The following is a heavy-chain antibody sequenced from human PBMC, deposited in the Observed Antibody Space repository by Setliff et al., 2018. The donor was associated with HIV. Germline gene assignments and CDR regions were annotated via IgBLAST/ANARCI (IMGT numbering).Heavy chain of an antibody. Sequence: SSETLSLTCTVSGGSISSSTYYWGWIRQPPGKGLEWIGTIYYSGSTYYNPSLKSRLTISVDTSKNQFSLKLSSVTAADTAVYYCARRDGYSYDPDAFDIWGLGTMVTVSS. CDR3: ARRDGYSYDPDAFDI. CDR1: GGSISSSTYY. CDR2: IYYSGST. D-gene: IGHD5-18*01. V-gene: IGHV4-39*01. J-gene: IGHJ3*02.